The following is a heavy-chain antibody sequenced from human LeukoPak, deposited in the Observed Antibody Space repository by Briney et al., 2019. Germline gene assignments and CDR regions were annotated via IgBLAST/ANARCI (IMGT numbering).Heavy chain of an antibody. CDR2: FYVGGAT. D-gene: IGHD5-24*01. J-gene: IGHJ4*02. Sequence: GGSLRLSCAASGFTFSGYYMSWVRQAPGKGLEWVSVFYVGGATYYADSVKGRFTISRDNSENTLYLQMKSLRAEDTAVYYCARGDGYNFFDYWGQGTLVTVSS. CDR1: GFTFSGYY. V-gene: IGHV3-53*01. CDR3: ARGDGYNFFDY.